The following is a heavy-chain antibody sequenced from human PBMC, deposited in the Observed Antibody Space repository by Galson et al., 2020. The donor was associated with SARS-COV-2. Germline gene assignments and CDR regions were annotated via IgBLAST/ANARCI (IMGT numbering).Heavy chain of an antibody. Sequence: GGSLRLSCAASGFTFSSYGMHWVRQAPGKGLEWVAVIWYDGSNKYYADSVKGRFTISRDNSKNTLYLQMNSLRAEDTAVYYCARYPPVGLSHSAFDIWGQGTMVTVSS. V-gene: IGHV3-33*01. CDR1: GFTFSSYG. CDR3: ARYPPVGLSHSAFDI. CDR2: IWYDGSNK. D-gene: IGHD2-15*01. J-gene: IGHJ3*02.